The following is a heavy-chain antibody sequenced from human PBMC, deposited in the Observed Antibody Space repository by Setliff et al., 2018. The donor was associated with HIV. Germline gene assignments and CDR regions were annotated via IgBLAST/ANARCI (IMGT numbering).Heavy chain of an antibody. J-gene: IGHJ4*02. CDR2: MNPNSGRA. V-gene: IGHV1-8*02. Sequence: ASVKVSCKASGYTFTNYDINWVRQSPGQGLEWLGWMNPNSGRAGSAQTFQGRLTMTRDTSTSTAYMELSSLTSDDTAIYYCARGRLSWSPDFWGQGTLVTAPQ. CDR3: ARGRLSWSPDF. CDR1: GYTFTNYD.